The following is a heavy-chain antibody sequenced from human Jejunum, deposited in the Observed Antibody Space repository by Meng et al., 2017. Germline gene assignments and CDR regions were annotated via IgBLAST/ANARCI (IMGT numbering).Heavy chain of an antibody. Sequence: GESLKISCAAPGFIFSGYAMSWVRQAPGKGLEWVSGISGSGVTTLYADSVKGRFSVSRDNSKSTLYLQMNSLRAEDTAVYYCAKGYGDYVVISPYYFDSWGQGTLVTVSS. CDR3: AKGYGDYVVISPYYFDS. CDR2: ISGSGVTT. V-gene: IGHV3-23*01. D-gene: IGHD4-17*01. J-gene: IGHJ4*02. CDR1: GFIFSGYA.